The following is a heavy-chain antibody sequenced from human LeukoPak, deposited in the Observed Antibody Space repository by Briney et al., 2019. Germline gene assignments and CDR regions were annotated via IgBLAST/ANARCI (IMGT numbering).Heavy chain of an antibody. CDR2: ISGSGDTI. V-gene: IGHV3-48*03. CDR3: ARELLWSQGESFDY. J-gene: IGHJ4*02. CDR1: GFTFSSYE. Sequence: GGSLRLSCAASGFTFSSYEMSWVRQAPGRGRGWVSYISGSGDTIYCADYVKGRFTISRDNAKNSQYLQKNSLRAEETAVYYCARELLWSQGESFDYWGQGTLVTVSS. D-gene: IGHD3-10*01.